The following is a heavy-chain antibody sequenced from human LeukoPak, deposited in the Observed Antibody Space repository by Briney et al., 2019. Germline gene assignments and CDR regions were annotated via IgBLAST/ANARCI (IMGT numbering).Heavy chain of an antibody. CDR3: ARDEWYGEYAR. D-gene: IGHD3-10*01. V-gene: IGHV3-23*01. J-gene: IGHJ4*02. Sequence: GGSLRLSCAASGFTFSAYGMNWVRQAPGKGLEWVSGIGGSGVRTYYADSVKGRFTISRDNSKNTVYLQMNSLRAEDTAIYYCARDEWYGEYARWGLGTLVTVSS. CDR1: GFTFSAYG. CDR2: IGGSGVRT.